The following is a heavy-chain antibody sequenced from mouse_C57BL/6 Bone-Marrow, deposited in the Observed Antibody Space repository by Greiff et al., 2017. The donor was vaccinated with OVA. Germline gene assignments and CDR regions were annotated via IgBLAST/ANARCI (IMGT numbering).Heavy chain of an antibody. D-gene: IGHD4-1*01. V-gene: IGHV7-1*01. Sequence: DVMLVESGGGLVQSGRSLRLSCATSGFTFSDFYMEWVRQAPGKGLEWIAASRNKANDYTTEYSASVKGRFIVSRDTSQSILYLQMNALRAEDTAIYYCARDASGTAWFAYWGQGTLVTVSA. CDR2: SRNKANDYTT. CDR1: GFTFSDFY. CDR3: ARDASGTAWFAY. J-gene: IGHJ3*01.